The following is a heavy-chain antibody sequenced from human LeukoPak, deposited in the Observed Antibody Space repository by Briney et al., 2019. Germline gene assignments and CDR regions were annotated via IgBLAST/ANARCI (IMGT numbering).Heavy chain of an antibody. CDR1: GFPLSSYA. CDR3: AKSMGWLHFDY. D-gene: IGHD3-3*01. Sequence: PGGSLRLSCAASGFPLSSYAMSWVRQASGKGLEWVSATSSSDPGTYYADSVRGRFTISRDNSKNTLYLQLNSLRAEDTAVYYCAKSMGWLHFDYWGQGTLVTVSS. V-gene: IGHV3-23*01. CDR2: TSSSDPGT. J-gene: IGHJ4*02.